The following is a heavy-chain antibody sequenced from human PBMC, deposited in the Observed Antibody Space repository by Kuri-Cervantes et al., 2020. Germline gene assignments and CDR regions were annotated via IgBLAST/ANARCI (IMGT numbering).Heavy chain of an antibody. Sequence: GESLKISCAASGFTVSSNHMSWVRQAPGKGLEWVSVIYSDSSTYYADSVKGRFTISRHNSKNTLYLQMNSLRTKDTAVYYCARIPRGYSGYDDYYYIDVWGKGTTVTVSS. CDR3: ARIPRGYSGYDDYYYIDV. CDR2: IYSDSST. V-gene: IGHV3-53*04. CDR1: GFTVSSNH. D-gene: IGHD5-12*01. J-gene: IGHJ6*03.